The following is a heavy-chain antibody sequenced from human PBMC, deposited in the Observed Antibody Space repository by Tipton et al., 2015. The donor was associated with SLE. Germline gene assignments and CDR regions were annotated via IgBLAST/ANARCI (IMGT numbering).Heavy chain of an antibody. CDR3: AKFEKTTDFYLDS. CDR2: TSESGAGT. CDR1: GFTFWSYD. V-gene: IGHV3-23*01. D-gene: IGHD1/OR15-1a*01. Sequence: SLRLSCATSGFTFWSYDMGWVRQAPGKGLEWVSVTSESGAGTHYIKSVRGRFTISRDISRDILYLQMNSLRGEDTALYYCAKFEKTTDFYLDSWGQGTLVSVSS. J-gene: IGHJ4*02.